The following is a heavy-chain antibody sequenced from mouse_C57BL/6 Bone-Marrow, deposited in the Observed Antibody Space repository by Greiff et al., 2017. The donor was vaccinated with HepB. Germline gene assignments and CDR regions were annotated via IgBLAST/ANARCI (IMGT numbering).Heavy chain of an antibody. CDR1: GYAFTNYL. CDR2: INPGSGGT. J-gene: IGHJ2*01. V-gene: IGHV1-54*01. D-gene: IGHD2-4*01. Sequence: QVQLQQSGAELVRPGTSVKVSCKASGYAFTNYLIEWVKQRPGQGLEWIGVINPGSGGTNYNEKFKGKATLTADKSSSTAYMQLSSLTSEDSAVYFCARGGYDYDPFDYWGQGTTLTVSS. CDR3: ARGGYDYDPFDY.